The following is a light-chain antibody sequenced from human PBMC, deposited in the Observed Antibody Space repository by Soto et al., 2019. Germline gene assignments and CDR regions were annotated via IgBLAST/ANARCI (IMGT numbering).Light chain of an antibody. CDR2: GVT. J-gene: IGLJ1*01. V-gene: IGLV2-14*01. CDR1: TSDIGFYDY. CDR3: SSYAGSNNFV. Sequence: QSVLTQPASVSGSPGQSLTISCTGTTSDIGFYDYVSWYQQYPGKAPKLLIYGVTIRPSGISNRFSGSKSGSTASLTISGLQAEDEADYYCSSYAGSNNFVFGTGTKVTVL.